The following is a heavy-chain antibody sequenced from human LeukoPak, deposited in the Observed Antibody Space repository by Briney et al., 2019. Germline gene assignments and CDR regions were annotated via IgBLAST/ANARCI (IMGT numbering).Heavy chain of an antibody. CDR3: ARARGPNDYFDY. V-gene: IGHV3-66*01. CDR2: IYSGGST. J-gene: IGHJ4*02. Sequence: PGGSLRLSCAASGFTVSSNYMSWVRQAPGKGLEWVSVIYSGGSTYYADSVKGRFTISRDNSKNTLYLQMNGLRAEDTAVYYCARARGPNDYFDYWGQGTLVTVSS. CDR1: GFTVSSNY.